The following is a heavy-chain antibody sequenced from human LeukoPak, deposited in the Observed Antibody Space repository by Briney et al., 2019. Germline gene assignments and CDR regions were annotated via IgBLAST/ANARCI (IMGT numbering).Heavy chain of an antibody. CDR3: AKGLSGSYSFDY. V-gene: IGHV3-64*01. J-gene: IGHJ4*02. Sequence: GRSLRLSCAASGFTFSGHWMHWVRQAPGRGPEYVSFISSDGGDTYHANSVKGRFTISRDNSKNTVYLQMGSLRAEDMAVYYCAKGLSGSYSFDYWGQGTLVAVSS. CDR1: GFTFSGHW. D-gene: IGHD1-26*01. CDR2: ISSDGGDT.